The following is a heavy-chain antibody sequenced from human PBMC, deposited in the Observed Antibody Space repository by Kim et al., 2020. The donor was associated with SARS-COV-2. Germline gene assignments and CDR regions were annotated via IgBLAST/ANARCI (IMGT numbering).Heavy chain of an antibody. CDR1: GGSISSGGYY. J-gene: IGHJ6*02. CDR3: AILRPSRGGMDV. D-gene: IGHD3-10*01. V-gene: IGHV4-31*03. CDR2: IYYSGST. Sequence: SETLSLTCTVSGGSISSGGYYWSWIRQHPGKGLEWIGYIYYSGSTYYNPSLKSRVTISVDTSKNQFSLKLSSVTAADTAVYYCAILRPSRGGMDVWGQGTTVTVSS.